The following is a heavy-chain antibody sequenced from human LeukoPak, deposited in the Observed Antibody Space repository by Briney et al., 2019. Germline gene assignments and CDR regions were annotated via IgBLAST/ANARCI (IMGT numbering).Heavy chain of an antibody. CDR3: AGEGAEDIVVVPAADYYYYYGMDV. D-gene: IGHD2-2*01. V-gene: IGHV3-21*01. J-gene: IGHJ6*02. CDR2: ISSSSSYI. CDR1: GFTFSSYS. Sequence: GGSLRLSCAASGFTFSSYSMNWVRQAPGKGLEWVSSISSSSSYIYYADSVKGRFTISRDNAKNSLYLQMNSLRAEDTAVYYCAGEGAEDIVVVPAADYYYYYGMDVWGQGTTVTVSS.